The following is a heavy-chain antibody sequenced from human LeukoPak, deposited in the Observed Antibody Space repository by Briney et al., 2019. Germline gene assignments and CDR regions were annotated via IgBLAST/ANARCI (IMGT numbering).Heavy chain of an antibody. CDR2: IIPIFGIA. D-gene: IGHD3-16*01. CDR1: GGTFSSYA. J-gene: IGHJ6*02. Sequence: SVKLSCKASGGTFSSYAISWVRQAPGQGLEWMVRIIPIFGIANYAQKFQGRVTITADKSTSTAYMELSSLRSEDTAVYYCARDYVAPYYYYGMDVWGQGTTVTVSS. V-gene: IGHV1-69*04. CDR3: ARDYVAPYYYYGMDV.